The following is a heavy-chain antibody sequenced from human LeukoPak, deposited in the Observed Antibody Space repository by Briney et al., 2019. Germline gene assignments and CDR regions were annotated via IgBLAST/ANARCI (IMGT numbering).Heavy chain of an antibody. J-gene: IGHJ5*02. V-gene: IGHV1-2*06. CDR2: INPNSGGT. CDR3: ARAPPKSGSYYRLHSWFDP. D-gene: IGHD3-10*01. Sequence: GASVKVSCKASGYTFTDYYMHWVRQAPGQGLEWMGRINPNSGGTNYAQKFQGRVTMTRDTSISTAYMELSSLRSDDTAFYYCARAPPKSGSYYRLHSWFDPWGQGALVTVSS. CDR1: GYTFTDYY.